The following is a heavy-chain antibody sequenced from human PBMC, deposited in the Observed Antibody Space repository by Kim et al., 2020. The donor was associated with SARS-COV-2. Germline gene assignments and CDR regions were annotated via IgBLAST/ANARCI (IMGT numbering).Heavy chain of an antibody. V-gene: IGHV1-2*06. D-gene: IGHD3-22*01. J-gene: IGHJ4*02. Sequence: ASVKVSCKASGYTFTGYYIHWVRQAPGQGLEWMGRISPNSGGANFAQKFQGRVTMTSDTSISTVYMELSVLRSDDTAVYYCARGFHFYDSGGYRDYFDNWGQGTPVTVSS. CDR1: GYTFTGYY. CDR3: ARGFHFYDSGGYRDYFDN. CDR2: ISPNSGGA.